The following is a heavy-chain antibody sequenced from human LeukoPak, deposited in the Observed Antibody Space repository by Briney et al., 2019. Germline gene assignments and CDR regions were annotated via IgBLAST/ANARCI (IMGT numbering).Heavy chain of an antibody. CDR1: RYTFSSYI. V-gene: IGHV3-48*01. CDR3: AKGSPHCSGGSCYLYYYYYYMDV. D-gene: IGHD2-15*01. J-gene: IGHJ6*03. Sequence: GGSLRLSCVGSRYTFSSYIMNWVRPAPGKGLEWVSYISVTGNTIYYAHTVKSRFTISRDNSKHTLYLQMNSLRAEDTAVYYCAKGSPHCSGGSCYLYYYYYYMDVWGKGTTVTVSS. CDR2: ISVTGNTI.